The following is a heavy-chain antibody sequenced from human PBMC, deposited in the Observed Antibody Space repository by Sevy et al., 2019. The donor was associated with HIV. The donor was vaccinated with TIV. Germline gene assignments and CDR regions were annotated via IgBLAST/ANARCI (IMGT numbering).Heavy chain of an antibody. Sequence: ASVKVSCKASGHIFTSFGISWVRQAPGQGLEWLGWISPYNGNTKYAQKFQGRVTMTTDTSTSTAYMELRSLRSDDTAVYYCARVPAYYYDSSWTFDIWGQGTMVTVSS. D-gene: IGHD3-22*01. CDR2: ISPYNGNT. CDR3: ARVPAYYYDSSWTFDI. J-gene: IGHJ3*02. V-gene: IGHV1-18*01. CDR1: GHIFTSFG.